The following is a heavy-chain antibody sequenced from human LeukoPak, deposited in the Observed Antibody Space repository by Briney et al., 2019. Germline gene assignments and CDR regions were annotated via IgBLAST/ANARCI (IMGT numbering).Heavy chain of an antibody. CDR1: GFTFSSYA. J-gene: IGHJ4*02. CDR2: ISGSGGSA. Sequence: PGGSLRLSCTASGFTFSSYAMSWVRQAPGKGLEWVSTISGSGGSAYYADSVKGRFTISRDNSKNTLYVQMNSLRAEDTAVYYCAKETVMVNFDYWGQGTLVTVSS. V-gene: IGHV3-23*01. D-gene: IGHD5-18*01. CDR3: AKETVMVNFDY.